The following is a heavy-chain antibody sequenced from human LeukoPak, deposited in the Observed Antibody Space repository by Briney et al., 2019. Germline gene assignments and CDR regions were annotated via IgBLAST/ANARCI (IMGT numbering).Heavy chain of an antibody. CDR1: GGSISSSNW. CDR3: ARVGSPLEWLSSGAFDI. CDR2: IYHSGST. J-gene: IGHJ3*02. V-gene: IGHV4-4*02. Sequence: SGTLSLTCAVSGGSISSSNWWSWVRQPPGKGLEWIGEIYHSGSTNYNPSLKSRVTISVDTSKNQFSLKSSSVTAADTAVYYCARVGSPLEWLSSGAFDIWGQGTMVTVSS. D-gene: IGHD3-3*01.